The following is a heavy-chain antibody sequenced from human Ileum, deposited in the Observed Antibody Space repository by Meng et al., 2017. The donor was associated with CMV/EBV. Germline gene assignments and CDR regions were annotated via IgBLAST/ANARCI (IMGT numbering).Heavy chain of an antibody. V-gene: IGHV3-74*01. J-gene: IGHJ4*02. CDR3: GRQYDF. CDR2: INSDGSTT. Sequence: GSLRLSCVASGFSFSSYWMHWVRQVPGKGLVWVSRINSDGSTTTYADSVKGQFTISRDNAKNTLYLQMDSLTAEDTAVYYCGRQYDFWGQGTLVTVSS. CDR1: GFSFSSYW. D-gene: IGHD3-3*01.